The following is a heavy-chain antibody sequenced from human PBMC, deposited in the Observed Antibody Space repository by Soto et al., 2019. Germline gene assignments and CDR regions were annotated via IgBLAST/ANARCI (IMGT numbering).Heavy chain of an antibody. V-gene: IGHV1-69*01. CDR2: FIPVFTTA. Sequence: QVQLVQSGAEVKKPGSSVKVSCKASGGSFSTYGISWVRQAPGQGLEWMGGFIPVFTTAKYAQKFQGRVSITADESTYTAYMELSSLRSEDTAVYFCARDGVDVSRTTVRHGALDIWGQGTVVTVYS. J-gene: IGHJ3*02. CDR3: ARDGVDVSRTTVRHGALDI. CDR1: GGSFSTYG. D-gene: IGHD4-17*01.